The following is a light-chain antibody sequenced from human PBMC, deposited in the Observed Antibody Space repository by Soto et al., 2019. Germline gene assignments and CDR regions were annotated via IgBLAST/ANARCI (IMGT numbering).Light chain of an antibody. CDR2: AAS. CDR1: QSISRN. Sequence: DIQMTQSPSSLSASLLDRVTITCRASQSISRNLNWYQQKPGKAPKLLIYAASSLQSGVPSRFSGSGSGTDFTLTISSLQPEDFATYYCQQSYSTRITFGQGTRLEIK. J-gene: IGKJ5*01. V-gene: IGKV1-39*01. CDR3: QQSYSTRIT.